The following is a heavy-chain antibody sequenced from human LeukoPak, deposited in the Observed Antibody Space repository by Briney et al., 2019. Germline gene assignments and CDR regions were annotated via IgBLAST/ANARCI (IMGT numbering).Heavy chain of an antibody. CDR1: GGSFSGYY. D-gene: IGHD4-17*01. J-gene: IGHJ4*02. V-gene: IGHV4-34*01. Sequence: SETLSLTCAVYGGSFSGYYWSWIRQPPGKGLEWIGEINHSGSTNYNLSLKSRVTISVDTSKNQFSLRLSSVTAADTAVYFCARKKDDGDYHIDYWGQGTLVTVSS. CDR3: ARKKDDGDYHIDY. CDR2: INHSGST.